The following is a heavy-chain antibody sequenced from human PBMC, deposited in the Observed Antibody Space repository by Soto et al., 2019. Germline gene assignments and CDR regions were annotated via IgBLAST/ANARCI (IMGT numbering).Heavy chain of an antibody. CDR2: IYYAGST. CDR1: GGSISSTDHY. CDR3: ARVLSSGWSRFDY. Sequence: SETLSLTCTVSGGSISSTDHYWGWIRQPPGKGLEWLGSIYYAGSTFHNPSLKRRATISVDTSRNQFSLKLSSVTAADTAVYYCARVLSSGWSRFDYCGQGTLVTVSS. V-gene: IGHV4-39*07. D-gene: IGHD6-19*01. J-gene: IGHJ4*02.